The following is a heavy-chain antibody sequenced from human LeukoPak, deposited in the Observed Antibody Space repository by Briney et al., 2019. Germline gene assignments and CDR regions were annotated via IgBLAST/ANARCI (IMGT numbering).Heavy chain of an antibody. CDR1: GFTFDDYG. D-gene: IGHD4-17*01. Sequence: GGSLRLSCAASGFTFDDYGMSWVRQAPGKGLEWVSGINWNGGSTGYADSVKGRFTISRDNAKNSLYLQMNSLRAEDTALYYCARVPPYYGDYVDYYYYMDVWGKGTTVTVSS. CDR2: INWNGGST. V-gene: IGHV3-20*04. CDR3: ARVPPYYGDYVDYYYYMDV. J-gene: IGHJ6*03.